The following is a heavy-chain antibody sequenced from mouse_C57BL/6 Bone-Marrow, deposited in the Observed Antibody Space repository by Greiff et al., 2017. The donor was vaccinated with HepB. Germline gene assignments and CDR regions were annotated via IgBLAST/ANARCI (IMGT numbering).Heavy chain of an antibody. CDR3: ARDRGYYYGSSYYFDY. J-gene: IGHJ2*01. V-gene: IGHV5-4*01. CDR1: GFTFSSYA. CDR2: ISDGGSYT. Sequence: EVKLVESGGGLVKPGGSLKLSCAASGFTFSSYAMSWVRQTPEKRLEWVATISDGGSYTYYPDNVKGRFPISRDNAKNNLYLQMSHLKSEDTAMYYCARDRGYYYGSSYYFDYWGQGTTLTVSS. D-gene: IGHD1-1*01.